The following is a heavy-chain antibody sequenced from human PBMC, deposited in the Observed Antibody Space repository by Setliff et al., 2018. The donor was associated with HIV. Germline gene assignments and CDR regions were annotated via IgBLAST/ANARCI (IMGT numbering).Heavy chain of an antibody. CDR2: LYQSGSA. Sequence: SETLSLTCTVSYYSIRSEYYWGWVRQPPGKGLEWTGSLYQSGSAYYNPSLKSRVTMSVDTSKDQFSLRLRSVTAADTAVYYCVRLNTFILYTDYWGQGILVTVSS. V-gene: IGHV4-38-2*02. CDR3: VRLNTFILYTDY. D-gene: IGHD3-16*01. CDR1: YYSIRSEYY. J-gene: IGHJ4*02.